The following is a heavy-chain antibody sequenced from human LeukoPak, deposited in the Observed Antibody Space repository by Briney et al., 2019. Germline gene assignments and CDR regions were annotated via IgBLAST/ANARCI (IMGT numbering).Heavy chain of an antibody. D-gene: IGHD5-24*01. J-gene: IGHJ3*02. CDR1: GFTFSNYR. CDR3: ARGRDGYNLVDAFDI. V-gene: IGHV3-21*01. Sequence: GGSLRLSCAASGFTFSNYRMNWVRQAPGKGLEWVSSISSSSIYIFYADSLKGRFTISRDNAKNSLYLQMNSLRAEDTAVYYCARGRDGYNLVDAFDIWGQGIMVTVSS. CDR2: ISSSSIYI.